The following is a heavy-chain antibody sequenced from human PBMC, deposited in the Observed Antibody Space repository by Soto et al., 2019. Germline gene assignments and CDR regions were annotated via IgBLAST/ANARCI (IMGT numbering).Heavy chain of an antibody. CDR3: ASSRNSAVVDSFDF. CDR2: ISRDGSNK. CDR1: GFTFSRYA. J-gene: IGHJ4*02. Sequence: GGSLRLSCAASGFTFSRYAIHWVRQAPGKGLEWVAVISRDGSNKYYVDSVKGRFTISRDNSKNTLYLQMNSLRDEDTAVYYCASSRNSAVVDSFDFWGQGTLFTVSS. V-gene: IGHV3-30*04. D-gene: IGHD1-26*01.